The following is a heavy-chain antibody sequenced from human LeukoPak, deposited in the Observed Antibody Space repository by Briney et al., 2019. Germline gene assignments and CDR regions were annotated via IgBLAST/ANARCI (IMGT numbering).Heavy chain of an antibody. CDR2: IWYDGSNN. D-gene: IGHD2-15*01. J-gene: IGHJ3*02. CDR3: AREADCSGGTCYRGAFDI. V-gene: IGHV3-33*01. Sequence: PGRSLRLSCAASGFTFSQYAMHWVRQAPGKGLEWVAAIWYDGSNNYYVDSVKGRFTISRDNSKNTLYLQMNSLRAEDTAVYYCAREADCSGGTCYRGAFDIWGQGTMVTVS. CDR1: GFTFSQYA.